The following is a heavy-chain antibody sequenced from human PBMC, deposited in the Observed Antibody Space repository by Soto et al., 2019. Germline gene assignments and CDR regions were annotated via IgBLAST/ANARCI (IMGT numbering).Heavy chain of an antibody. CDR2: IWYDGSNK. Sequence: HPGGSLRLSCAASGFTFSSYGMHWVRQAQGKGLEWVAVIWYDGSNKYYADSVKGRFTISRDNSKNTLYLQMNSLRAEDTAVYYCARDSLKAAARPGWFDPWGQGTLVTVSS. CDR1: GFTFSSYG. CDR3: ARDSLKAAARPGWFDP. J-gene: IGHJ5*02. D-gene: IGHD6-6*01. V-gene: IGHV3-33*01.